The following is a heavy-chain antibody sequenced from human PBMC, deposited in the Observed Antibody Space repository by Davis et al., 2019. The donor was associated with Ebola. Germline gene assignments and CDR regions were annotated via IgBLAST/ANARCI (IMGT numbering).Heavy chain of an antibody. CDR1: GYTFTSYY. J-gene: IGHJ6*02. Sequence: ASVKVSCKASGYTFTSYYMHWVRQAPGQGLEWMGIINPSGGSASYAQKFQGRVTMTRDTSTSTVYMELSSLRSEDTAVYYSARELVPAAIPPYYYYGMDVWGQGTTVTVSS. CDR2: INPSGGSA. V-gene: IGHV1-46*01. D-gene: IGHD2-2*02. CDR3: ARELVPAAIPPYYYYGMDV.